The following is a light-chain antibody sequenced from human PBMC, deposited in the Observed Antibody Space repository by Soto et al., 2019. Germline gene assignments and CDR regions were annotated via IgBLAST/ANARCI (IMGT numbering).Light chain of an antibody. J-gene: IGKJ5*01. Sequence: EIQMTQSPSTLSASVGDRVTITCRASQNIDSYLNWYQQRPGKAPKLLIHDASSLQSGVPSRFSGSGSGTHFTLTISSLQPEDFATYHCQQSYSTPITFGQGTRLEIK. V-gene: IGKV1-39*01. CDR1: QNIDSY. CDR3: QQSYSTPIT. CDR2: DAS.